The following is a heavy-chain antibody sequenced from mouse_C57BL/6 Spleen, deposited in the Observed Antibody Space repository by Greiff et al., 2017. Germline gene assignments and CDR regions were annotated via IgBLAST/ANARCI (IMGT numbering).Heavy chain of an antibody. Sequence: EVKLVESGGDLVKPGGSLKLSCAASGFTFSSYGMSWVRQTPDKRLEWVATISSGGSYTYYPDSVKGRFTITRDNAKNTLYLQMSSLKSEDTAMYYCARRSYYYGSSYEYFGYWGQGTTLTVSS. CDR1: GFTFSSYG. CDR2: ISSGGSYT. J-gene: IGHJ2*01. V-gene: IGHV5-6*02. D-gene: IGHD1-1*01. CDR3: ARRSYYYGSSYEYFGY.